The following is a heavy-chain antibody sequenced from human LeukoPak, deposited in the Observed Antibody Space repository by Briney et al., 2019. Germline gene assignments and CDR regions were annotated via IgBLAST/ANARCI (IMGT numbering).Heavy chain of an antibody. D-gene: IGHD1-26*01. CDR2: INTDGSST. J-gene: IGHJ4*02. CDR1: GFTFSSYW. Sequence: GGSLRLSCTASGFTFSSYWMHWVRQAPGKGLVWVSRINTDGSSTTYADSVKGRSTISRDNAKNTLYLQMNSLRAEDTAVYYCARSEWELLGDYWGQGILVTVSS. CDR3: ARSEWELLGDY. V-gene: IGHV3-74*01.